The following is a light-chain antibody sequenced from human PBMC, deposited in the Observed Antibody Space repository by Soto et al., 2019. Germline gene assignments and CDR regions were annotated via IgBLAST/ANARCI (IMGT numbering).Light chain of an antibody. CDR2: DVT. CDR3: ISYTSSSTLYV. Sequence: QSVLTQPASVSGSPGQSITISCTRTSSDVGGYNYVSWYQQHPGKAPKVMLFDVTNRPSGVSSRFSGSKSGNTASLTISGLQAEDEAEYYCISYTSSSTLYVFGTGTKVTVL. CDR1: SSDVGGYNY. V-gene: IGLV2-14*03. J-gene: IGLJ1*01.